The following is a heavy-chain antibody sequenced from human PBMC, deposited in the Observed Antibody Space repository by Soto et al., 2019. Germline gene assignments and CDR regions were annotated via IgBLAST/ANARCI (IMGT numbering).Heavy chain of an antibody. D-gene: IGHD3-16*02. CDR3: ARALGYHFDY. CDR2: IYYSGTT. Sequence: QVQLQESGPGLVKPSQTLSLTCTVSGGSISSGGYYGSWIRQYPGKGLEWIGYIYYSGTTYYNPSLKSRVTMSVDTSKNQFSLKLSSMTAADTAVYYCARALGYHFDYWGQGTLVTVSS. V-gene: IGHV4-31*03. J-gene: IGHJ4*02. CDR1: GGSISSGGYY.